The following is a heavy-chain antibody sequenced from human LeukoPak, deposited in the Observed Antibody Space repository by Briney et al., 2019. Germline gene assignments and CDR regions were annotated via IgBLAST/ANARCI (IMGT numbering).Heavy chain of an antibody. D-gene: IGHD6-6*01. CDR1: GDSVSSDRAA. CDR3: ARDRPYSSSSGSNWFDP. Sequence: SQTLSLTCAISGDSVSSDRAAWNWIRQSPSRGLEWLGRTYYRSKWYNDYAVSVKSRITINPDTSKNQFSLQLNSVTPEDTAVYYCARDRPYSSSSGSNWFDPWGQGTLVTVSS. CDR2: TYYRSKWYN. J-gene: IGHJ5*02. V-gene: IGHV6-1*01.